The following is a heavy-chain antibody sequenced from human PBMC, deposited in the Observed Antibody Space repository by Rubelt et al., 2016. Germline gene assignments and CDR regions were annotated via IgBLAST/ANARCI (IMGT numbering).Heavy chain of an antibody. CDR1: GGSFSGYY. J-gene: IGHJ5*02. D-gene: IGHD2-2*01. Sequence: QVQLQQWGAGLLEPSETLSLTCAVYGGSFSGYYWSWIRQPPGKGLEWIGEINHSGSTNYNPSLKGWVTASMEQSRNPVFLKVSVGAAAGTAWYYCARPGYCSSTSCRNWFDPWGQGTLVTVSS. CDR3: ARPGYCSSTSCRNWFDP. V-gene: IGHV4-34*01. CDR2: INHSGST.